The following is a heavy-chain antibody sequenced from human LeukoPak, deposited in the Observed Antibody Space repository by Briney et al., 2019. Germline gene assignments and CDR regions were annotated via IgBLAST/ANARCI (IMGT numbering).Heavy chain of an antibody. CDR1: GYTFTSYY. Sequence: ASVKVSCKASGYTFTSYYMHWVRQAPGQGLEWMGITNPSGGSTSYAQKFQGRVTMTRDTSTSTVYMELSSLRSEDTAVYYCARDERGYSGYDSSGYYGMDVWGQGTTVTVSS. V-gene: IGHV1-46*01. CDR3: ARDERGYSGYDSSGYYGMDV. D-gene: IGHD5-12*01. CDR2: TNPSGGST. J-gene: IGHJ6*02.